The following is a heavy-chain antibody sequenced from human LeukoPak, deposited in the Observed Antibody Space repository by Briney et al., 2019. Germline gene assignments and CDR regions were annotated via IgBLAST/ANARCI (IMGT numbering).Heavy chain of an antibody. CDR2: ISYDGSNK. J-gene: IGHJ4*02. CDR3: AKDRGRIAAAGTLDY. V-gene: IGHV3-30*18. D-gene: IGHD6-13*01. CDR1: GFTFRSHW. Sequence: GGSLRLSCAASGFTFRSHWMSWVRQAPGKGLEWVAVISYDGSNKYYADSVKGRFTISRDNSKNTLYLQMNSLRAEDTAVYYCAKDRGRIAAAGTLDYWGQGTLVTVSS.